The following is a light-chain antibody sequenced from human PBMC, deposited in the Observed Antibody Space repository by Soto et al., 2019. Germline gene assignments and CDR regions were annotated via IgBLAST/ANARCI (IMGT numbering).Light chain of an antibody. J-gene: IGLJ2*01. CDR2: DVR. Sequence: QSALTQPASVSGSPGQSITISCTGTSSDIGGYKYVSWYQQHPGKAPKLMIYDVRNRPSGVSNRFSGSKSGNTASLTISGLQAEDEADYYCSSNTSSRTPVVFGGGTQLTVL. V-gene: IGLV2-14*01. CDR1: SSDIGGYKY. CDR3: SSNTSSRTPVV.